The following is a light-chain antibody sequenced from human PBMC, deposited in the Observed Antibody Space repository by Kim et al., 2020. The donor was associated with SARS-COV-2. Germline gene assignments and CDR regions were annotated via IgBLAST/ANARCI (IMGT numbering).Light chain of an antibody. Sequence: QSALTQPASVSGSPGQSITLSCTASGSDVGGYSHVSWHQQYTGKAPKIMIYDVTKRPSGVSNRFSGSKSGNTASLPISGLQAEDEADYYCSSYTSTNTLVFGGGTKLTVL. J-gene: IGLJ2*01. CDR1: GSDVGGYSH. CDR3: SSYTSTNTLV. V-gene: IGLV2-14*01. CDR2: DVT.